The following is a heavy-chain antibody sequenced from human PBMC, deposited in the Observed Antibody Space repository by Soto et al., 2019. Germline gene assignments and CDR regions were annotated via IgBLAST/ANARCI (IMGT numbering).Heavy chain of an antibody. Sequence: ASVKVSCKASGYTFTGYYMHWVRQAPGQGLEWMGWINPNSGGTNYAQKFQGRVTMTRDTYISTAYMELSRLRSDDTAVYYCASFGYYYDSSGNTNAFDIWGQGTMVTVSS. CDR2: INPNSGGT. D-gene: IGHD3-22*01. V-gene: IGHV1-2*02. J-gene: IGHJ3*02. CDR3: ASFGYYYDSSGNTNAFDI. CDR1: GYTFTGYY.